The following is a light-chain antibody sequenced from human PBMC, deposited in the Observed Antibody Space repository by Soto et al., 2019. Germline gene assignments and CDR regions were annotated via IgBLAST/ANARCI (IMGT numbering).Light chain of an antibody. CDR2: DVS. CDR3: SSYTISSTVI. Sequence: QSALTQPASVSGSPGQSITISCTGTSSDVGGYNFVSWYQQHPGKAPKFIIYDVSNRPSGVSNRFSGSRSGNTASLTISGPQAEDEDDYYCSSYTISSTVIFGGGTKLTVL. CDR1: SSDVGGYNF. J-gene: IGLJ2*01. V-gene: IGLV2-14*03.